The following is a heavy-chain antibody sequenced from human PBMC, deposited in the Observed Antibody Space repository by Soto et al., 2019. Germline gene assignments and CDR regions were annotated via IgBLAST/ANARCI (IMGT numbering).Heavy chain of an antibody. CDR1: GYTFCTYH. D-gene: IGHD5-12*01. Sequence: ASVNGSWKPAGYTFCTYHISWVRQAPGQGLAWMGWISTYSGDTKYAQKFQGRVTMTTDTSTTTAYLELRSLRSHDTAVYYCARHHGPTTSENWFDPWGQGTLVTVSS. CDR2: ISTYSGDT. CDR3: ARHHGPTTSENWFDP. J-gene: IGHJ5*02. V-gene: IGHV1-18*01.